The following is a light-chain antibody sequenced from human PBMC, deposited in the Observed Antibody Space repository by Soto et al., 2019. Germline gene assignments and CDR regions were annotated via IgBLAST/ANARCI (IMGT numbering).Light chain of an antibody. CDR2: AAS. J-gene: IGKJ1*01. CDR3: QQSYSTPRT. Sequence: DIQMTQSPSSLSASVGDRVTITCRASQSINTYLNWYQQKPGKAPKLLIYAASSLRSGVPSRFSGSGSGTDFTLTISSLQPDDFATYYCQQSYSTPRTFGQGTKVEIK. CDR1: QSINTY. V-gene: IGKV1-39*01.